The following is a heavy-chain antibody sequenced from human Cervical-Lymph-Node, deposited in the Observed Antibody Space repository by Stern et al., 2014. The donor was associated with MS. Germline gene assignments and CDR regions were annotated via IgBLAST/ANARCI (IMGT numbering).Heavy chain of an antibody. Sequence: MQLVQSGGGLVQPGRSLRLSCAASGFTFGDYAMQWVRQAPGKGLEWVSGISWNSGAIGYADSVKGRFTISRDNAKNSLYLQMNSLRPEDTALYYCAIDPYIAAVGIIDPVDYWGQGTLVTVSS. CDR2: ISWNSGAI. V-gene: IGHV3-9*01. D-gene: IGHD6-13*01. CDR3: AIDPYIAAVGIIDPVDY. J-gene: IGHJ4*02. CDR1: GFTFGDYA.